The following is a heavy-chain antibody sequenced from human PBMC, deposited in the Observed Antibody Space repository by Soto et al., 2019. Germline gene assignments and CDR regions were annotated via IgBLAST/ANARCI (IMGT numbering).Heavy chain of an antibody. CDR1: GYTFTAYY. CDR3: ARSSGSYSKWFDS. V-gene: IGHV1-2*02. Sequence: QVQLLQSGAGVKMPGASVRVSCKTSGYTFTAYYMHWLRQAPGHGLEWLGWTSPRTGGAKYSHKFQGRVSMTRITSITTAYMELTGLSSDDTAVYYCARSSGSYSKWFDSWGQGTLVTVSS. CDR2: TSPRTGGA. J-gene: IGHJ5*01. D-gene: IGHD3-10*01.